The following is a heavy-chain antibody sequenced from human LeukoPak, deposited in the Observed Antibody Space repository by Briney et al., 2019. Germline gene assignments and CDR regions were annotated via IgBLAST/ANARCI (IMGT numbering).Heavy chain of an antibody. V-gene: IGHV3-11*01. CDR1: GFTFSDYY. CDR2: ISSSGSTI. D-gene: IGHD3-3*01. J-gene: IGHJ4*02. Sequence: GSLRLSCAASGFTFSDYYMSWIRQAPGKGLEWDSYISSSGSTIYYADSVKGRFTISRDNAKNSLYLQMNSLRAEDTAVYYCARDRRDQLRFLEWLRNYYFDYWGQGTLVTVSS. CDR3: ARDRRDQLRFLEWLRNYYFDY.